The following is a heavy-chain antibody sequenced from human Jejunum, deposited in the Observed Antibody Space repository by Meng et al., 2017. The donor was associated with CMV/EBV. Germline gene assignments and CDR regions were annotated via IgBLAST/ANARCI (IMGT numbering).Heavy chain of an antibody. V-gene: IGHV1-2*02. J-gene: IGHJ4*02. Sequence: SGYTFTDNYIHWVRQAPGQGLEWVGWINPKFGGTTFAQNFQGRVTMTRDTSISTAYMELISLRSDDTAVYYRVVCSVGSCSDSFDFWGQGTLVTVSS. D-gene: IGHD2-15*01. CDR2: INPKFGGT. CDR3: VVCSVGSCSDSFDF. CDR1: GYTFTDNY.